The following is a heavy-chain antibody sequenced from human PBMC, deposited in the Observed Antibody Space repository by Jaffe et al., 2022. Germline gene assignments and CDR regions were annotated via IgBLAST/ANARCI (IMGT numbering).Heavy chain of an antibody. V-gene: IGHV4-59*12. D-gene: IGHD3-9*01. CDR2: IYYNGIT. CDR3: ASSDVLTGYPSLDY. CDR1: GGSTFSYY. Sequence: QVHLQESAPGLLKPSETLSLTCTVSGGSTFSYYWTWIRQSPGKGLEWIGYIYYNGITKYNPSLESRVTISKDTSTKQFSLKLTSVTAADTAVYYCASSDVLTGYPSLDYWGQGTPVTVSS. J-gene: IGHJ4*02.